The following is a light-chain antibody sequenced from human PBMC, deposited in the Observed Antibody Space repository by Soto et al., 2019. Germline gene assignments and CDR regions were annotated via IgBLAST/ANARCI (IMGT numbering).Light chain of an antibody. Sequence: EIVMTQSPATLSVSPGERATLSCWASQSVSNNLAWYQQKPGQAPRLLIYGASSRATGIPARFSGSGSGTEFTLTISSLQSEDFAVYYCQQYNDWPPKQYTFGQGTKLEIK. CDR3: QQYNDWPPKQYT. J-gene: IGKJ2*01. V-gene: IGKV3-15*01. CDR1: QSVSNN. CDR2: GAS.